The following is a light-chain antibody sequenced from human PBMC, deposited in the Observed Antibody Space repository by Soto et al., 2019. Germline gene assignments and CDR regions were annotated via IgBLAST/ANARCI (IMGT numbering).Light chain of an antibody. V-gene: IGKV3-20*01. Sequence: EIVLTQSPGTLSLYTGERATLSFRASQSVSSSYLAWYQQKPGQAPRLLIYGASSRATGIPDRFSGSGSGTDFTLTISRLEPEDFAMYYCHQYGSSPPVTFGQGTRLEIK. CDR2: GAS. CDR3: HQYGSSPPVT. J-gene: IGKJ5*01. CDR1: QSVSSSY.